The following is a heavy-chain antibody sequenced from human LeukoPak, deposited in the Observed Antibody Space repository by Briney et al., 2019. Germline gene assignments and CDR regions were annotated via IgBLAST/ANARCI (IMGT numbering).Heavy chain of an antibody. D-gene: IGHD1-26*01. Sequence: PGRSLLLSGTAAGFTFGDCTITWSRQARGKGLEWVGFIRKKADGVTPEYAASVKGIFIISRDDSKSIAYLQMNSLKTDDTAVYYCTKDPPTRYWGQGTLVSVSS. J-gene: IGHJ4*02. V-gene: IGHV3-49*03. CDR1: GFTFGDCT. CDR3: TKDPPTRY. CDR2: IRKKADGVTP.